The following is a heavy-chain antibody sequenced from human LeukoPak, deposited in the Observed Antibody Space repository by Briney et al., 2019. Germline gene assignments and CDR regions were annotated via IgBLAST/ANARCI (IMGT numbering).Heavy chain of an antibody. CDR2: ISYDGSNK. CDR3: AKDPEGYCSGGSCYSWFDP. J-gene: IGHJ5*02. D-gene: IGHD2-15*01. Sequence: GGSLRLSCAASGFTFSSYGMHWVRQAPGKGLEWVAVISYDGSNKYYADSVKGRFTISRDNSKNTLYLQMNSLRAEDTAVYYCAKDPEGYCSGGSCYSWFDPWGQGTLVTVSS. V-gene: IGHV3-30*18. CDR1: GFTFSSYG.